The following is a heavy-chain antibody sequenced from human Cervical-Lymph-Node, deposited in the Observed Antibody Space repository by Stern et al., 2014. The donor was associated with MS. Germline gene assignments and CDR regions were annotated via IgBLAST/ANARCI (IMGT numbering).Heavy chain of an antibody. CDR2: IYYNNET. CDR1: GFSFNTRGVG. D-gene: IGHD2-8*01. CDR3: ALDPKY. Sequence: QITLKESGPTLVKPTQTLTLTCTFSGFSFNTRGVGVGWSRQSPGKALEWLALIYYNNETRYSPSLRSRLPITRDTSKNQVVLTRANMDPVDTATYYCALDPKYGGQGARVTVSS. J-gene: IGHJ4*02. V-gene: IGHV2-5*01.